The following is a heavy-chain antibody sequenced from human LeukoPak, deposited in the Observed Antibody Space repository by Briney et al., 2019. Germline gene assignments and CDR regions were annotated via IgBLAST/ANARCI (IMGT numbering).Heavy chain of an antibody. D-gene: IGHD3-10*01. Sequence: SETLSLTCAVYGGSFSGYYWSWIRQPPGKGLEWIGEINHSGSTNYNPSLKSRVTISVDTSKNQFSLKLSSVTAADTAVYYCARVSEVYYGSGSHYNWFDPWGQGTLVTVSS. CDR3: ARVSEVYYGSGSHYNWFDP. V-gene: IGHV4-34*01. CDR1: GGSFSGYY. J-gene: IGHJ5*02. CDR2: INHSGST.